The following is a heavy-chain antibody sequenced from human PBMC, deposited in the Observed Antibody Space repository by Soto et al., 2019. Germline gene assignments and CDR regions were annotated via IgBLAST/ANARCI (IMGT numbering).Heavy chain of an antibody. Sequence: QVQLVQSGADVKKPGASVKVSCKASGYTFINYDINWVRQAPGQGLEWMGMVNPNSGKTAYAQKFQGRVTRAKDTSISTAYMELSSLRSEDTAVYYCARESSSSAVSNFYYYLDVWGKGTAVIVSS. J-gene: IGHJ6*03. CDR3: ARESSSSAVSNFYYYLDV. CDR2: VNPNSGKT. V-gene: IGHV1-8*01. D-gene: IGHD6-6*01. CDR1: GYTFINYD.